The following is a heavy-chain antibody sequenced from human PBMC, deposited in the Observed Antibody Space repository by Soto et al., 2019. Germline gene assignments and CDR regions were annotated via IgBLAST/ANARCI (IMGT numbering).Heavy chain of an antibody. CDR1: GFTFSSYA. J-gene: IGHJ3*02. V-gene: IGHV3-23*01. Sequence: GGSLRLSCAASGFTFSSYAMSWVRQAPGKGLEWVSAISGSGGSTYYADSVKDRFTISRDNSKNTLYLQMNSLRAEDTAVYYCAKVREWLLLTFAFDIWGQGTMVTVSS. CDR3: AKVREWLLLTFAFDI. D-gene: IGHD3-22*01. CDR2: ISGSGGST.